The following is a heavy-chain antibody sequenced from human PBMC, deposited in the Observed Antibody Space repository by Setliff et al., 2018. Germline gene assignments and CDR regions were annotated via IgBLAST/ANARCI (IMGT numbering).Heavy chain of an antibody. J-gene: IGHJ3*02. V-gene: IGHV4-31*03. Sequence: LSLTCTVSGGSISSGGYYWSWIRQHPGKGLEWIGYIYYSGSTYYNPSLKSRVTISVDTSKNQFSLKLSSVTAADTAVYYCARVARVVLSRNAFDIWGQGTMVTV. CDR2: IYYSGST. D-gene: IGHD2-2*01. CDR3: ARVARVVLSRNAFDI. CDR1: GGSISSGGYY.